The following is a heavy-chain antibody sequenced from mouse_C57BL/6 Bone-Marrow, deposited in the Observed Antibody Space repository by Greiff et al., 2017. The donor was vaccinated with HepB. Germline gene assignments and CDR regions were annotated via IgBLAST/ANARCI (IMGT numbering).Heavy chain of an antibody. J-gene: IGHJ2*01. CDR3: ASYDYDVNFDY. CDR1: GYTFTGYW. CDR2: ILPGSGST. D-gene: IGHD2-4*01. Sequence: VQLQQSGAELMKPGASVKLSCKATGYTFTGYWIEWVKQRPGHGLEWIGEILPGSGSTNYNAKFKGKATFTADTSSNTAYMQLSSLTTEDSAIYYCASYDYDVNFDYWGQGTTLTVSS. V-gene: IGHV1-9*01.